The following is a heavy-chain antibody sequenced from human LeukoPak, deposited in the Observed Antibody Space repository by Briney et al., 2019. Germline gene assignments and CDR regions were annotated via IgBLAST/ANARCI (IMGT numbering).Heavy chain of an antibody. Sequence: SETLSLTCAVSGYSISSGYFWGWIRRPPGRGLEWIGSIDHSGTAYYNPSLKSRVTISVDTSKNQFSLRRSSVTAADTAVYYCARGSIAAAGPRAFDPWGQGTLVTVSS. V-gene: IGHV4-38-2*01. CDR1: GYSISSGYF. CDR2: IDHSGTA. D-gene: IGHD6-13*01. CDR3: ARGSIAAAGPRAFDP. J-gene: IGHJ5*02.